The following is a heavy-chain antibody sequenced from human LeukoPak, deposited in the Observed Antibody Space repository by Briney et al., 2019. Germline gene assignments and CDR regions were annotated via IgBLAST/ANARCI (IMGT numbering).Heavy chain of an antibody. CDR1: GGSISSYY. J-gene: IGHJ5*02. V-gene: IGHV4-59*12. CDR3: ARDGSSPGYNWFDP. Sequence: PSETLSLTCTVSGGSISSYYWSWIRQPPGKGLEWIGYIYYSGSTNYNPSLKSRVTISVDTSKNQFSLKLSSVTAADTAVYYCARDGSSPGYNWFDPWGQGTLVTVSS. D-gene: IGHD2/OR15-2a*01. CDR2: IYYSGST.